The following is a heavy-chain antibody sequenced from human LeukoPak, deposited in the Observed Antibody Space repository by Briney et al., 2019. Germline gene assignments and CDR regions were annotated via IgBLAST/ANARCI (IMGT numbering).Heavy chain of an antibody. Sequence: GGSLRLSCAASGFTFSSCVMSWVRQAPGKGLEWVSGISGSGGSTYYADSVKGRFTISRDNSKNTLYLQMNSPRAEDTAVYYCAKRSDTIDAFDIWGQGTMVTVSS. CDR1: GFTFSSCV. CDR2: ISGSGGST. J-gene: IGHJ3*02. CDR3: AKRSDTIDAFDI. D-gene: IGHD3-3*01. V-gene: IGHV3-23*01.